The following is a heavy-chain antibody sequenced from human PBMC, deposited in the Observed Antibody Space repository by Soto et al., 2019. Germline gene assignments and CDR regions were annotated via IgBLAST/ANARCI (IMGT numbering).Heavy chain of an antibody. CDR2: IYWDDDK. Sequence: VSGPTLVNPTQTLTLTSTFSGFSLSTSGVGVGWIRQPPGKALEWLALIYWDDDKRYSPSLKSRLTITKDTSKNQVVLTMTNMDPVDTATYYCAHKQIAARLFWFDPWGQGTLVTVSS. D-gene: IGHD6-6*01. CDR1: GFSLSTSGVG. CDR3: AHKQIAARLFWFDP. V-gene: IGHV2-5*02. J-gene: IGHJ5*02.